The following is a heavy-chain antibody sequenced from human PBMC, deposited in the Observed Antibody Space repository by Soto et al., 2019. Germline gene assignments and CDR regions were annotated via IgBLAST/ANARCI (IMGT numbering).Heavy chain of an antibody. D-gene: IGHD4-17*01. Sequence: PWGSLRLSCAASGFTLRSNWMHWVRQPPGKGLVWVSRINSDESGTIYADSVQGRFTISRDNAKNTLYLQMNSLTAEDTAVYYCARDLRTYEYGMDVWGQGTTVTVSS. CDR2: INSDESGT. CDR1: GFTLRSNW. J-gene: IGHJ6*02. CDR3: ARDLRTYEYGMDV. V-gene: IGHV3-74*01.